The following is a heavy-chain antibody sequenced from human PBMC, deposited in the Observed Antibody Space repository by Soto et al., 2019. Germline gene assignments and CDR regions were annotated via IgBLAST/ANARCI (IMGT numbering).Heavy chain of an antibody. CDR3: AHSYEYCSCGSCSWFDP. Sequence: QITLKESGPTLVKPTQTLTLTCTFSGFSLSTSGVGVGWIRQPPGKALEWLALIYWNDDKRYSPSLKSRLTITKDTTKNQVVLTMTNMDPVDTATYYCAHSYEYCSCGSCSWFDPWGQGTLVTVSS. CDR2: IYWNDDK. J-gene: IGHJ5*02. V-gene: IGHV2-5*01. CDR1: GFSLSTSGVG. D-gene: IGHD2-15*01.